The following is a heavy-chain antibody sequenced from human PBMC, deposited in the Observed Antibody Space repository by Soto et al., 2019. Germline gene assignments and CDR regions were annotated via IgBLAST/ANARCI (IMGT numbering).Heavy chain of an antibody. CDR3: ARSHCSGGNCYRHYYYGMDI. CDR2: ISSSSSYI. D-gene: IGHD2-15*01. J-gene: IGHJ6*02. Sequence: PGGSLRLSCAASGFTFSSYSMNWVRQAPGQGLEWVSSISSSSSYIYYADSVKGRFTISRDNAKNSLYLQMDSLRAEDTAVYYCARSHCSGGNCYRHYYYGMDIWGQGTTVTVSS. CDR1: GFTFSSYS. V-gene: IGHV3-21*01.